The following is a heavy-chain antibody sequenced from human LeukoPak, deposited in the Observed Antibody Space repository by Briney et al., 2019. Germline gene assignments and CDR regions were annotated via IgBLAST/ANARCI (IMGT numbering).Heavy chain of an antibody. D-gene: IGHD6-19*01. V-gene: IGHV3-23*01. J-gene: IGHJ4*02. CDR3: AKIRAPSGWFNSDY. CDR2: ISDTGRLS. Sequence: GGSLRLSCAASGFTFSSSAMSWVRQAPGKGLEWVAAISDTGRLSYCADSVNGRFTISRDNSKNTLSLQMNSLRLEDTAAYYCAKIRAPSGWFNSDYWGQGTLVTVSS. CDR1: GFTFSSSA.